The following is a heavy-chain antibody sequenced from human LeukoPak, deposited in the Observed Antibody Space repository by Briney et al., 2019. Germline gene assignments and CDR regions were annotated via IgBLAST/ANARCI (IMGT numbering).Heavy chain of an antibody. J-gene: IGHJ5*02. Sequence: PSETLSLTCAVYGGSFSGYYWSWIRQPPGKGLEWIGEINHSGSTNYNPSLKSRVTISVDTSKNQFSLKLSSVTAADTAVYYCARGWGPIAVAGTTWFDPWGQGTLVTVSS. CDR3: ARGWGPIAVAGTTWFDP. CDR2: INHSGST. CDR1: GGSFSGYY. D-gene: IGHD6-19*01. V-gene: IGHV4-34*01.